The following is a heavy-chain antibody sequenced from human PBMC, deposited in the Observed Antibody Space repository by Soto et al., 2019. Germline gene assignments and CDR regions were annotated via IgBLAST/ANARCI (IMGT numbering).Heavy chain of an antibody. D-gene: IGHD2-2*01. Sequence: GGSLRLSCAASGFTFSSYSMNWVRQAPGKGLEWVSYISSSSSTIYYADSMKGRFTISRDNAKNSLYLQMNSLRAEDTAVYYCAREYDCSSTSCYFAYFQHWGQGTLVTVSS. J-gene: IGHJ1*01. CDR1: GFTFSSYS. CDR2: ISSSSSTI. CDR3: AREYDCSSTSCYFAYFQH. V-gene: IGHV3-48*01.